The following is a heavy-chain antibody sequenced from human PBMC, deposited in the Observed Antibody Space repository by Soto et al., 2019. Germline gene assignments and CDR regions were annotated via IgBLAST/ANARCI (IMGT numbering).Heavy chain of an antibody. Sequence: LRLSCAASGFTFSSYAMSWVRQAPGKGLEWVSAISGSGGSTYYADSVKGRFTISRDNSKNTLYLQMNSLRAEDTAVYYCAKVSVLSVAGIDYWGQGTLVTVSS. D-gene: IGHD6-19*01. CDR3: AKVSVLSVAGIDY. CDR1: GFTFSSYA. J-gene: IGHJ4*02. CDR2: ISGSGGST. V-gene: IGHV3-23*01.